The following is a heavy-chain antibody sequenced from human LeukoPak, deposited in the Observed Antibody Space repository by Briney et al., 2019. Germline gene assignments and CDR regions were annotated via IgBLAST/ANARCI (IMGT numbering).Heavy chain of an antibody. Sequence: SETLSLTCTVSGGSISSSSYYWGWIRQPPGKGLEWIGSIYYSGSTYYNPSLKSRVTISVDTSKNQFSLKLSSVTAADTAVYYCARIISYSNYYVGYYYYMDVWGKGTTVTVSS. J-gene: IGHJ6*03. CDR1: GGSISSSSYY. V-gene: IGHV4-39*07. D-gene: IGHD4-11*01. CDR2: IYYSGST. CDR3: ARIISYSNYYVGYYYYMDV.